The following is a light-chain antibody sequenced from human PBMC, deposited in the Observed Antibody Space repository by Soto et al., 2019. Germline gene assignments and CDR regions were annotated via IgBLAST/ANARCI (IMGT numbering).Light chain of an antibody. V-gene: IGLV2-14*01. CDR3: SSFTNTYSYV. Sequence: QSALAQPASVSGSPGQTITISCTGTSGDVGAYHYVSWYQQHPGKAPILLIYDVNNRPSGASNRFSGSKSGNTASLTISGLQAEDEADYYCSSFTNTYSYVFGTGTKVTVL. J-gene: IGLJ1*01. CDR2: DVN. CDR1: SGDVGAYHY.